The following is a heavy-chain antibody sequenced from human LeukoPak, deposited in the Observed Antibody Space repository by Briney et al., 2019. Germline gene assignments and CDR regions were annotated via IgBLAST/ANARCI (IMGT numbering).Heavy chain of an antibody. V-gene: IGHV1-2*06. CDR3: ARVPMVRGVIFLYYYYYMDV. CDR2: INPNSGGT. Sequence: GASVKVSCKASGYTFTGYYMHWVRQAPGQGLEWMGRINPNSGGTNYAQKLQGRVTMTTDTSTSTAYMELRSLRSDDTAVYYCARVPMVRGVIFLYYYYYMDVWGKGTTVTISS. J-gene: IGHJ6*03. D-gene: IGHD3-10*01. CDR1: GYTFTGYY.